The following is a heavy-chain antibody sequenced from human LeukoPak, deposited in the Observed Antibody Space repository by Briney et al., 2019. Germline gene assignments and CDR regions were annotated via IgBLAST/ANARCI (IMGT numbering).Heavy chain of an antibody. Sequence: GGSLRLSCAASGFTFSSYAMTWVRQAPGKGLAWVSSISGSGGDTYYADSVKGRFTISRDYSKNTLSLQMNSLRAEDTALYYCAKEYYDILTGYYEGNYYYYGMDVWGQGTTVTVSS. D-gene: IGHD3-9*01. CDR1: GFTFSSYA. J-gene: IGHJ6*02. CDR3: AKEYYDILTGYYEGNYYYYGMDV. CDR2: ISGSGGDT. V-gene: IGHV3-23*01.